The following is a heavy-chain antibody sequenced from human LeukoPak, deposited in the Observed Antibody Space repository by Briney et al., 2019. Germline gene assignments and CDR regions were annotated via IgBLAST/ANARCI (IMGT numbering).Heavy chain of an antibody. J-gene: IGHJ4*02. Sequence: GRSLRLSCAASGFTFDDYAMHWVRQAPGKGLEWVSGISWNSGSIGYADSVKGRFTISRDNAKNSLYLQMNSLRAEDTALYYCATPLGPVLWGQGTLVTVSS. CDR2: ISWNSGSI. V-gene: IGHV3-9*01. D-gene: IGHD2-15*01. CDR3: ATPLGPVL. CDR1: GFTFDDYA.